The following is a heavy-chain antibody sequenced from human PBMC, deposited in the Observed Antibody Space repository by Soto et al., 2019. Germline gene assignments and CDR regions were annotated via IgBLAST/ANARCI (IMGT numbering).Heavy chain of an antibody. CDR3: SGGCLASRVTGGADY. Sequence: EVQLLESGGGLVQPGGSLRLSCAASGFTFSSYAMNWVRQAPGKGLEWVSSISARGGSTYYADSVKGRFTVSSDNYKNTLYLQMSSMRVEDTALYYCSGGCLASRVTGGADYWGQGTLVTVSS. CDR1: GFTFSSYA. CDR2: ISARGGST. D-gene: IGHD3-16*01. V-gene: IGHV3-23*01. J-gene: IGHJ4*02.